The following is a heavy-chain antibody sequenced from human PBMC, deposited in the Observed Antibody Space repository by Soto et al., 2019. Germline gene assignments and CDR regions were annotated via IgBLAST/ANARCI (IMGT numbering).Heavy chain of an antibody. CDR2: FCGSSSGSGT. J-gene: IGHJ6*03. CDR3: AKFRGPSYSYYSMDV. V-gene: IGHV3-23*01. CDR1: GFAFGSYA. Sequence: GGSLRLSCAASGFAFGSYAMSWVRQAPGKGLEWVSSFCGSSSGSGTYYADAVKGRFTISRDNSKNTLYLQMNSLRAEDTALYYCAKFRGPSYSYYSMDVWGKGTTVTVSS. D-gene: IGHD3-16*01.